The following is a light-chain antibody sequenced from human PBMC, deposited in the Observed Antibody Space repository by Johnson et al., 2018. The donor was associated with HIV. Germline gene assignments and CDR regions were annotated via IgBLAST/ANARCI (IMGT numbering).Light chain of an antibody. CDR3: GAWDSSLGAHYV. V-gene: IGLV1-51*01. Sequence: QSVLTQPPSVSAAPGQKVTISCSGSYSNIGNNYVSWYQQFPGTAPKLLIYDNNKRPSGIPDRFSASMSGTSATLDITGLQPGDEGDYYCGAWDSSLGAHYVFGTGTRVTVL. CDR2: DNN. CDR1: YSNIGNNY. J-gene: IGLJ1*01.